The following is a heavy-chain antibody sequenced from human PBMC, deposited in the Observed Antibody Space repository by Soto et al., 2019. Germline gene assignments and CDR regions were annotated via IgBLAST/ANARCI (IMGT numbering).Heavy chain of an antibody. CDR2: ISHDGSNQ. V-gene: IGHV3-30*03. CDR1: GFTFSTYG. Sequence: GGSLRLSCAASGFTFSTYGMHWVRQAPATGLEWVAFISHDGSNQYYADSMKGRSTISRDNSKNTLYLQMNSLRPDDTAVYYCATDANEYLWEYYFDFWGQGTLVTVSS. J-gene: IGHJ4*02. D-gene: IGHD3-16*01. CDR3: ATDANEYLWEYYFDF.